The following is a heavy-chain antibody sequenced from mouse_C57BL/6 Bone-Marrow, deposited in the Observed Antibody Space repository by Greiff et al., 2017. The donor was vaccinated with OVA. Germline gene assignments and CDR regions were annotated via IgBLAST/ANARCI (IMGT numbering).Heavy chain of an antibody. CDR1: GFTFSSYT. J-gene: IGHJ3*01. CDR2: ISGGGGNT. CDR3: ARETGPFAY. D-gene: IGHD4-1*01. Sequence: EVQLQESGGGLVKPGGSLKLSCAASGFTFSSYTMSWVRQTPEKRLEWVATISGGGGNTYYPDSVKGRFTISRDNAKNNLYLQMSSLRSEDTALYYCARETGPFAYWGQGTLVTVSA. V-gene: IGHV5-9*04.